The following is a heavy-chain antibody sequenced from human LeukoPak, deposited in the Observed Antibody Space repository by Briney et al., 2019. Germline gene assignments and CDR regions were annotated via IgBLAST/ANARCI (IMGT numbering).Heavy chain of an antibody. V-gene: IGHV1-18*01. J-gene: IGHJ6*03. Sequence: ASVKVSCKASGYTFTSYAMNWVRQAPGQGLEWMGWISAYNGNTNYAQKLQGRVTMTTDTSTSTAYMELRSLRSDDTAVYYCARNPGGSYYYYYMDVWGKGTTVTVSS. CDR3: ARNPGGSYYYYYMDV. CDR2: ISAYNGNT. CDR1: GYTFTSYA. D-gene: IGHD2-8*02.